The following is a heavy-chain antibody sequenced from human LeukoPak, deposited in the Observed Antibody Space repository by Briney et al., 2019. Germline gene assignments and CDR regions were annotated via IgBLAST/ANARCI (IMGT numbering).Heavy chain of an antibody. J-gene: IGHJ4*02. Sequence: GGSLRLSCAASGFTFSSYAMSWVRQAPGKGLEWVSAISGSGGSTYYADSVKGRFTISRDNSKNTLYLQMNSLRAEDTAVYYCARGGYYDSSGAPDYWGQGTLVTVSS. D-gene: IGHD3-22*01. CDR2: ISGSGGST. CDR1: GFTFSSYA. V-gene: IGHV3-23*01. CDR3: ARGGYYDSSGAPDY.